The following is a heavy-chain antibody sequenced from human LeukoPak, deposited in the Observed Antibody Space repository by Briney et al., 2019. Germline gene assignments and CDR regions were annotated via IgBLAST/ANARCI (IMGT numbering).Heavy chain of an antibody. Sequence: GGSLRLSCAASGFTFSDYYMSWIRQAPGKGLEWVSYISSSGSTIYYADSVKGRFTISRDNAKNSLYLQMNSLRAEDTAVYYCARDRTKYCSSTSCYLKWGQGTLVTVSS. J-gene: IGHJ4*02. CDR2: ISSSGSTI. CDR3: ARDRTKYCSSTSCYLK. D-gene: IGHD2-2*01. CDR1: GFTFSDYY. V-gene: IGHV3-11*01.